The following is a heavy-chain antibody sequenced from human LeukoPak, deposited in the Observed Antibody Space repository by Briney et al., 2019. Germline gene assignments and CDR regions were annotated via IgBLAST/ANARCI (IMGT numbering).Heavy chain of an antibody. V-gene: IGHV3-30*19. CDR2: ISYDGSNK. J-gene: IGHJ4*02. CDR3: VKDRYHTAMVTLLDY. D-gene: IGHD5-18*01. Sequence: QPGRSLRLSCAASGFTFSSYGMHWVRQAPGKGLEWVAVISYDGSNKYYADSVKGRFTISRDNSKNTLYLQMNSLRAEDTAVYYCVKDRYHTAMVTLLDYWGQGTLVTVSS. CDR1: GFTFSSYG.